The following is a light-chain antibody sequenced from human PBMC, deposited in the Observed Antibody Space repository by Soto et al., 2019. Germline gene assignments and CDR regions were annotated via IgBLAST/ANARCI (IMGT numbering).Light chain of an antibody. V-gene: IGKV3-15*01. CDR1: QSVSSN. CDR3: QQYVNLWT. CDR2: GAS. J-gene: IGKJ1*01. Sequence: ATLSCRASQSVSSNLAWYQQKPGQSPRLLIYGASTRATGVPARFSGSGSGTEFTLTISSMQSEDFAVYYCQQYVNLWTFGQGTKVDIK.